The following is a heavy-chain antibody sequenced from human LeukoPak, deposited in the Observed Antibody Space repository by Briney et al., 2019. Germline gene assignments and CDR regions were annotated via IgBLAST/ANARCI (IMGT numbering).Heavy chain of an antibody. CDR2: VNQSGST. D-gene: IGHD3-22*01. CDR1: GESFSGFY. Sequence: SETLSLTCAVYGESFSGFYWTWIRQPPGKGLEWIAEVNQSGSTNYNPSLKSRVTISIDTSKNHFSLKVASVTAADTALYYCARGRSSGYGHLIYWGQGTLVTVSS. CDR3: ARGRSSGYGHLIY. V-gene: IGHV4-34*01. J-gene: IGHJ4*02.